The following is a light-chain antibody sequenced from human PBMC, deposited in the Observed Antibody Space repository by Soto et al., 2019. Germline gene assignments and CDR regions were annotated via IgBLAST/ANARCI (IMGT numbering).Light chain of an antibody. J-gene: IGKJ1*01. CDR3: QQYNNWPRT. CDR2: GAS. CDR1: QSSRTN. Sequence: DIVTTQSPATLSVSPGESATLSCRASQSSRTNLAWYQHKPGQAPRLLIYGASTGVTGVPAKFSGSGSGTEFTLTISSLQPEDFAVYYCQQYNNWPRTVGPGTKGEI. V-gene: IGKV3-15*01.